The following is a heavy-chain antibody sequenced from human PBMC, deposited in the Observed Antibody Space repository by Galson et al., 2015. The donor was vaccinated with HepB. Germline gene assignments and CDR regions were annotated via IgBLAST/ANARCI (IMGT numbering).Heavy chain of an antibody. V-gene: IGHV6-1*01. D-gene: IGHD6-13*01. J-gene: IGHJ6*02. CDR2: TYYRSKWYN. Sequence: CAISGDSVSSNSAAWNWIRQSPSRGLEWLGRTYYRSKWYNDYAVSVKSRITINPDTSKNQFSLQLNSVTPEDTAVYYCAREYSSSWRNYYYYGMDVWGQGTTVTVSS. CDR3: AREYSSSWRNYYYYGMDV. CDR1: GDSVSSNSAA.